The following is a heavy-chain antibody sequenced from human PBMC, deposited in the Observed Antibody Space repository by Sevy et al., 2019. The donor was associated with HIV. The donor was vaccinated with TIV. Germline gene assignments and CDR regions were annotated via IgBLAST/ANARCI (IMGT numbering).Heavy chain of an antibody. CDR3: TTDHRRDGIVVVPFEY. Sequence: LSLTCAASGFSFSNAWMSWVRQAPGKGLEWVGRIRSKTGGGTTDFAAFAKGKFTISRDDSKDTLYLQMNSLKTEDTAVYYCTTDHRRDGIVVVPFEYWGQGTLVTVSS. CDR1: GFSFSNAW. J-gene: IGHJ4*02. V-gene: IGHV3-15*01. CDR2: IRSKTGGGTT. D-gene: IGHD3-22*01.